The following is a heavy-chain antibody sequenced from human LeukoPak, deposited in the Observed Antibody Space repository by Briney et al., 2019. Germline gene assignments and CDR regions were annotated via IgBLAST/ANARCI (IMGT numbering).Heavy chain of an antibody. CDR2: ISGSGGST. CDR3: AKDDSSGYYPYYFDY. CDR1: GFTFSNAW. J-gene: IGHJ4*02. Sequence: PGGSLRLSCAASGFTFSNAWMNWVRQAPGKGLEWVSAISGSGGSTYYADSVKGRFTISRDNSKNTLYLQMNSLRAEDTAVYYCAKDDSSGYYPYYFDYWGQGTLVTVSS. V-gene: IGHV3-23*01. D-gene: IGHD3-22*01.